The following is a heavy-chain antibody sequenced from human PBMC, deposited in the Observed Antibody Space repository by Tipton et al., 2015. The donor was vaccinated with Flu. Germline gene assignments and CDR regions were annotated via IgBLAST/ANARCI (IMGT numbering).Heavy chain of an antibody. V-gene: IGHV3-33*06. J-gene: IGHJ4*02. CDR3: AKDKAIAYYFDY. Sequence: SGFTFSTYGMHWVRQAPGKGLEWAAFVWPDGTNKYYADSVQGRFTISRDNSNSTLSLHMNSLRADDTAIYYCAKDKAIAYYFDYWGRGTLVTVSS. CDR2: VWPDGTNK. D-gene: IGHD3-3*02. CDR1: GFTFSTYG.